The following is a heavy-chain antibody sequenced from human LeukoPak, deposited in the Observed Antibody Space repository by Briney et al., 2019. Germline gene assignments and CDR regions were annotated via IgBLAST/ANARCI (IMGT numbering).Heavy chain of an antibody. CDR3: ATKQWLAPPPDS. J-gene: IGHJ4*02. D-gene: IGHD6-19*01. CDR2: INTDGAAT. Sequence: GGSLRLSCAASGFTFSKYWMLWVRQAPGKGLESVSRINTDGAATTYADSVKGRFTVSRDNANKTMFLQMNSVRDEDTAVYYCATKQWLAPPPDSWGQGTPVTVSS. V-gene: IGHV3-74*01. CDR1: GFTFSKYW.